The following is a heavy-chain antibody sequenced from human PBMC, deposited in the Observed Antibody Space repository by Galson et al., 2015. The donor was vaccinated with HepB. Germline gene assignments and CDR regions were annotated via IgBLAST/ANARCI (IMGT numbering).Heavy chain of an antibody. CDR1: GFTFSSYW. CDR3: ARDPKAAAGHPLDY. J-gene: IGHJ4*02. CDR2: IKQDGSEK. V-gene: IGHV3-7*03. D-gene: IGHD6-13*01. Sequence: SLRLSCAASGFTFSSYWMSWVRQAPGKGLEWVANIKQDGSEKYYVDSVKGRFTISRDNAKNSLYLQMNSLRAEDTAVYYCARDPKAAAGHPLDYWGQGTLVTVSS.